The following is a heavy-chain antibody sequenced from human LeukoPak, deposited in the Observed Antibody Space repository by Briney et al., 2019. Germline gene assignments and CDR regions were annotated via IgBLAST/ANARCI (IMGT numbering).Heavy chain of an antibody. CDR1: NASISGRNW. CDR2: VSHSGST. CDR3: ASLRERSYYARGFDY. V-gene: IGHV4-4*02. Sequence: SGTLSLACAVSNASISGRNWWNWVRQPPGKGLEWIGEVSHSGSTNYNPSLKSRVTISVDKSKNQFSLKLSSVTAADTAVYYCASLRERSYYARGFDYWGQGTLVTVSS. D-gene: IGHD1-26*01. J-gene: IGHJ4*02.